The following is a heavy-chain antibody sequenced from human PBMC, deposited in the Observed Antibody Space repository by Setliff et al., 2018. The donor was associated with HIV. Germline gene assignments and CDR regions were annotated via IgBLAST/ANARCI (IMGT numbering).Heavy chain of an antibody. V-gene: IGHV4-4*07. J-gene: IGHJ4*02. CDR1: GGSISSYY. D-gene: IGHD5-12*01. CDR3: ACSKQMATMASDY. Sequence: PSETLSLTCTVSGGSISSYYWSWIRQPGGKGLEWIGRIYTSGSNNYNPSIKSRVTMSVDTSKNQFSLKLSSVNAADTAVYYCACSKQMATMASDYLGQGALGTVSS. CDR2: IYTSGSN.